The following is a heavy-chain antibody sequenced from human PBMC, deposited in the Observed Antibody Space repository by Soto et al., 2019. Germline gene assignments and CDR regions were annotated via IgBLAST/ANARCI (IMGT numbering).Heavy chain of an antibody. J-gene: IGHJ5*02. V-gene: IGHV3-30-3*01. CDR3: ARDHLSHYYDSSGYSNWFDP. Sequence: QVQLVESGGGVVQPGRSLRLSCAASGFTFSSYAMHWVRQAPGKGLEWVAVISYDGSNKYYADSVKGRFTISRDNSKNTLYLQMNSLRAEDTALYYCARDHLSHYYDSSGYSNWFDPWGQGTLVTVSS. D-gene: IGHD3-22*01. CDR2: ISYDGSNK. CDR1: GFTFSSYA.